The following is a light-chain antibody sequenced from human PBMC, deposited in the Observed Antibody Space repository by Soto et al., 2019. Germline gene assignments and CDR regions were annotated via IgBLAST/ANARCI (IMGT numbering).Light chain of an antibody. J-gene: IGLJ2*01. CDR2: LDSDGSH. V-gene: IGLV4-69*01. CDR3: QTWGTGIHVV. CDR1: SGHSSYA. Sequence: QSVLTQSPSASASLGASVKLTCTVSSGHSSYAIAWHQQQPEKGPRYLMKLDSDGSHTKGDAIPDRFSGSSSGAERYLTISSLQSEDEADYYCQTWGTGIHVVFGGGTKLTVL.